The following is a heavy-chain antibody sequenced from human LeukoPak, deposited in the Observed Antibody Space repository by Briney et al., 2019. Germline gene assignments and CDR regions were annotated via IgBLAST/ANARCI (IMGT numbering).Heavy chain of an antibody. V-gene: IGHV4-39*07. J-gene: IGHJ3*02. CDR2: IYYSGST. Sequence: PSETLSLTCTVSGGSISSYYWGWIRQPPGKGLEWIGSIYYSGSTYYNPSLKSRVTISVDTSKNQFSLKLSSVTAADTAVYYCARDAGTSSPIWGQGTMVTVSS. CDR1: GGSISSYY. CDR3: ARDAGTSSPI. D-gene: IGHD2-2*01.